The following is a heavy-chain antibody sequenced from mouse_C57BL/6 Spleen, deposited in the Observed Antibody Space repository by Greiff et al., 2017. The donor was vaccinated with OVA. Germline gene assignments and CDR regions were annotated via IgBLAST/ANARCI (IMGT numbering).Heavy chain of an antibody. CDR2: LNPNYGTT. J-gene: IGHJ3*01. Sequence: EVQGVESGPELVKPGASVKISCKASGYSFTDYNMNWVKQSNGKSLAWIGVLNPNYGTTSYNQKFKGKATLTVDQSSSTAYMQLNSLTSEDSAVYYCAREEVLGSWFAYWGQGTLVTVAA. CDR1: GYSFTDYN. V-gene: IGHV1-39*01. CDR3: AREEVLGSWFAY. D-gene: IGHD4-1*01.